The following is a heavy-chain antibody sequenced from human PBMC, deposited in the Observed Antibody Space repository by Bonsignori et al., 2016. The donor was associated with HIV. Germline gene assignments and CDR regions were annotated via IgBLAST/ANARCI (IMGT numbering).Heavy chain of an antibody. D-gene: IGHD3-22*01. J-gene: IGHJ3*01. CDR3: ARGGGYVPLMLLGV. Sequence: WVRQAPGQGLEWMGWINPNSGGTNYAQKFQGRVTMTRDTSISTAYMELSRLRSDDTAVYYCARGGGYVPLMLLGVWGQGTMVTVSS. CDR2: INPNSGGT. V-gene: IGHV1-2*02.